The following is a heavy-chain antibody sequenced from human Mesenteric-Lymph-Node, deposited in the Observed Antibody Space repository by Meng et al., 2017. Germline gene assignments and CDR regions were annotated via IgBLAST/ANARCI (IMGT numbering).Heavy chain of an antibody. D-gene: IGHD3-22*01. Sequence: QGHLVQSGAGVKKPGSSVKASCNASGGTVSSYAISWVRQAPGQGLEWMGGIIPIFGTANYAQKFQGRVTITADESTSTAYMELSSLRSEDTAVYYCARERSNYYDSSGYYYFDYWGQGTLVTVSS. CDR2: IIPIFGTA. V-gene: IGHV1-69*01. J-gene: IGHJ4*02. CDR1: GGTVSSYA. CDR3: ARERSNYYDSSGYYYFDY.